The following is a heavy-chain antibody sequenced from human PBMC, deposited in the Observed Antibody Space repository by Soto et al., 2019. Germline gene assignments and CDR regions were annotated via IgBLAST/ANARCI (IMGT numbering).Heavy chain of an antibody. CDR2: VNPSGGST. V-gene: IGHV1-46*01. Sequence: QVQLVQSGAEVKKPGASVKVSCKASGYIFTAYSMHWVRQAPGQGLEWMGVVNPSGGSTNYAQKFQGRITMTRDTSTSTVYMDLSSLTSEHTAVYYCAREENCSDGICYSEYFQRWGQGTLVTVSS. D-gene: IGHD2-15*01. J-gene: IGHJ1*01. CDR3: AREENCSDGICYSEYFQR. CDR1: GYIFTAYS.